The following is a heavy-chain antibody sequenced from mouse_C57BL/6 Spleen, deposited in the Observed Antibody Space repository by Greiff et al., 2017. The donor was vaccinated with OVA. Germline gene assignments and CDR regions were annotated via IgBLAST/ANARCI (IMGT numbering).Heavy chain of an antibody. CDR3: ARREVDYYGSSLYYFDY. D-gene: IGHD1-1*01. J-gene: IGHJ2*01. CDR2: IDPSDSYT. Sequence: QVQLQQPGAELVMPGASVKLSCKASGYTFTSYWMHWVKQRPGQGLEWIGEIDPSDSYTNYNQKFKGKSTLTVDKSSSTAYMQLSSLTSEDSAVYYCARREVDYYGSSLYYFDYWGLGTTLTVSS. CDR1: GYTFTSYW. V-gene: IGHV1-69*01.